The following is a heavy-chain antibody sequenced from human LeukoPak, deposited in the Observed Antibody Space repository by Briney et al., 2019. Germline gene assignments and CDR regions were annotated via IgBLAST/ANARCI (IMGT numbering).Heavy chain of an antibody. V-gene: IGHV4-59*11. CDR2: IYSGTV. CDR3: VKVGYGSGTWGWFDP. Sequence: MASETLSLTCNVSGASISGHFWSWIRQSPGKGLECIGYIYSGTVDCNPSLKSRATISGDTSKNQVSLNLKSVTTVDTAMYYCVKVGYGSGTWGWFDPWGQGILVTVST. J-gene: IGHJ5*02. CDR1: GASISGHF. D-gene: IGHD3-10*01.